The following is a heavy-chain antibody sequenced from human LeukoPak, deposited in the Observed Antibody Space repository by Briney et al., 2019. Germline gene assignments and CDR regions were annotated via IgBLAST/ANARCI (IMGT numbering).Heavy chain of an antibody. CDR3: AKDRAGNSWNFDY. CDR2: IRKDGINT. D-gene: IGHD6-13*01. CDR1: GFIFSTYG. V-gene: IGHV3-30*02. J-gene: IGHJ4*02. Sequence: SGGSLRLSCAASGFIFSTYGMHWVRQAPGKGLEWVSFIRKDGINTNYVDSVKGRFTISRDTSNKMVYLQMNSLRTEDMAVYYCAKDRAGNSWNFDYWGQGILVAVSS.